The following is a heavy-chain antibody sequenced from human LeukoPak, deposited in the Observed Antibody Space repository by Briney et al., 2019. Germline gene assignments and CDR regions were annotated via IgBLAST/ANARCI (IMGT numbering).Heavy chain of an antibody. CDR2: IYSGGST. V-gene: IGHV3-53*01. CDR3: ASDARLYYYGSDTNYFDY. Sequence: GGSLRLSCAASGFTVSSNYMSWVRQAPGKGLEWVSVIYSGGSTYYADSVKGRFTISRDNSKNTLYLQMNSLRAEDTAVYYCASDARLYYYGSDTNYFDYWGQGTLVTVSS. J-gene: IGHJ4*02. CDR1: GFTVSSNY. D-gene: IGHD3-10*01.